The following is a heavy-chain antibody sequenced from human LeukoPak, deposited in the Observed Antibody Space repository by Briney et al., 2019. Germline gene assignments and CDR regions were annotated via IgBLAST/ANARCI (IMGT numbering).Heavy chain of an antibody. CDR1: GFTFSSYW. Sequence: PGGSLRLSCAASGFTFSSYWMHWVRQAPGKGLEWVSSISSSSSYIYYADSVKGRFTISRDNAKNSLYLQMNSLRAEDTAVYYCAREFLDAFDIWGQGTMVTVSS. D-gene: IGHD2-21*01. CDR3: AREFLDAFDI. J-gene: IGHJ3*02. V-gene: IGHV3-21*01. CDR2: ISSSSSYI.